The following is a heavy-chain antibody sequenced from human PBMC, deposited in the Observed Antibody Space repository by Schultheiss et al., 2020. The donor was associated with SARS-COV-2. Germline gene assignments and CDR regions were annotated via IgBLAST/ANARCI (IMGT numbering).Heavy chain of an antibody. J-gene: IGHJ5*02. Sequence: ETLSLTCAVYGGSFSGYYWSWIRQPPGKGLEWVANIKQDGSEKYYVDSVKGRFTISRDNAKNSLYLQMNSLRAEDTALYYCAKEGSVCTNGVCYRWFDPWGQGTLVTVSS. CDR2: IKQDGSEK. CDR1: GGSFSGYY. D-gene: IGHD2-8*01. CDR3: AKEGSVCTNGVCYRWFDP. V-gene: IGHV3-7*03.